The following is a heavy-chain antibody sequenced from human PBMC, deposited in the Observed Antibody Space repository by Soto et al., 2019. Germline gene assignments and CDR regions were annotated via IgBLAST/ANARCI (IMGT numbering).Heavy chain of an antibody. V-gene: IGHV4-59*01. CDR2: IYYSGST. CDR3: ARGLVYGGIYFDY. CDR1: GGSISSYY. Sequence: SETLSLTCTVSGGSISSYYWSWIRQPPGKGLEWIGYIYYSGSTNYNPSLKSRVTISVDTSKNQFSLKLSSVTAADTAVYYCARGLVYGGIYFDYWGQGTRVTVSS. D-gene: IGHD4-17*01. J-gene: IGHJ4*02.